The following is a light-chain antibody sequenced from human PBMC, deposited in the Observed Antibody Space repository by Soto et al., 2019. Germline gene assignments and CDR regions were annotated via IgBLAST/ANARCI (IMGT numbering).Light chain of an antibody. CDR2: DVS. CDR3: SSFTTSSTLV. V-gene: IGLV2-14*01. J-gene: IGLJ1*01. Sequence: QSALTQPASVSGSPGQPITISCTGTSSDGGSFDSVAWYQHNPGKAPKLMIYDVSNRPSGLSSRFSGSKSGNTASLSISGLQTEDEANYYCSSFTTSSTLVFGTGTKVTVL. CDR1: SSDGGSFDS.